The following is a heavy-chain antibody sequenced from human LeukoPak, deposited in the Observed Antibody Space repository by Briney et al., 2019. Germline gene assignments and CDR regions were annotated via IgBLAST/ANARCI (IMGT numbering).Heavy chain of an antibody. CDR1: GFTFNSFS. CDR3: ARALYGSGMYVGYYYYYYMDV. J-gene: IGHJ6*03. CDR2: IKEDGSEK. D-gene: IGHD3-10*01. Sequence: GSLRLSCAASGFTFNSFSMSWVRQAPEKGLEWVANIKEDGSEKYYVDSVKGRFTISRDNAKNSLYLQMNSLRAEDTAVYYCARALYGSGMYVGYYYYYYMDVWGKGTTVTVSS. V-gene: IGHV3-7*01.